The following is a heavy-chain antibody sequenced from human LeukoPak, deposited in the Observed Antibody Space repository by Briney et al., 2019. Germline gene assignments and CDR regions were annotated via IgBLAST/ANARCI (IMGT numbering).Heavy chain of an antibody. Sequence: GGSLRLSCAASGFPFSDVWMSWVRQAPGKGLEWVGRIKSKTDGGTADYAAPVKGRFTFSRDDSKNMLYLQMNSLKTEDTAVYYCTTDWYYYDSSGYYPIFWGQGTLVTVSS. CDR3: TTDWYYYDSSGYYPIF. V-gene: IGHV3-15*01. CDR1: GFPFSDVW. D-gene: IGHD3-22*01. J-gene: IGHJ4*02. CDR2: IKSKTDGGTA.